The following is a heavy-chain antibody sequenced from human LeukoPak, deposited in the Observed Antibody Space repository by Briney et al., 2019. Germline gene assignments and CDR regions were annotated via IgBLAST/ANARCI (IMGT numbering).Heavy chain of an antibody. CDR2: ISGSGGTT. CDR1: GFTFSSYA. J-gene: IGHJ4*02. CDR3: AKWATYCSSTSCHHRLHSLDY. D-gene: IGHD2-2*01. V-gene: IGHV3-23*01. Sequence: GGSLRLSCAASGFTFSSYAMSWVRQAPGKGLEWVSAISGSGGTTYYADSVKGRFTISRDNSKNTLYLQMNSLRAEDTAVYYCAKWATYCSSTSCHHRLHSLDYWGQGTLVTVSS.